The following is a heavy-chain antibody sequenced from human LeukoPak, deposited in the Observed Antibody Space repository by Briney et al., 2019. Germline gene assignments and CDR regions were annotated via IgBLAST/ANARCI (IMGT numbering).Heavy chain of an antibody. CDR2: IKSKTDGGTT. V-gene: IGHV3-15*01. CDR1: GFTFSNAW. J-gene: IGHJ4*02. Sequence: GGSLRLSCAASGFTFSNAWMSWVRQAPGKGLEWVGRIKSKTDGGTTDYAAPVKGRFTISRDDSKNTLYLQMNSLRTEDTAVYYCTTGAAYGSAPDDYWGQGTLVTVSS. D-gene: IGHD3-10*01. CDR3: TTGAAYGSAPDDY.